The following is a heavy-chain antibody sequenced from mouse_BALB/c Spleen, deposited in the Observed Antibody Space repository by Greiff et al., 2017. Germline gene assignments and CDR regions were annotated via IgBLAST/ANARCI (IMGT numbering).Heavy chain of an antibody. V-gene: IGHV1-7*01. D-gene: IGHD2-1*01. CDR2: INPSTGYT. Sequence: QVQLKQSGAELAKPGASVKMSCKASGYTFTSYWMHWVKQRPGQGLEWIGYINPSTGYTEYNQKFKDKATLTADKSSSTAYMQLSSLTSEDSAVYYCARCEVDGNPAWFAYWGQGTLVTVSA. CDR1: GYTFTSYW. CDR3: ARCEVDGNPAWFAY. J-gene: IGHJ3*01.